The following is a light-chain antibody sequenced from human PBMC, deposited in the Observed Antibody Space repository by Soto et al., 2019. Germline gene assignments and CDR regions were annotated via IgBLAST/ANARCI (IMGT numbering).Light chain of an antibody. Sequence: QSVLTQPPSVSGAPGQRVTISCTGSSSNIGAGYDVIWYQQLPGTAPKLLIFGDSNRPSGVPDRFSGSKSGTSASLAITGLQAADEADYYCQSSDSRLSGSDVFGTGTQLTVL. CDR1: SSNIGAGYD. V-gene: IGLV1-40*01. CDR3: QSSDSRLSGSDV. CDR2: GDS. J-gene: IGLJ1*01.